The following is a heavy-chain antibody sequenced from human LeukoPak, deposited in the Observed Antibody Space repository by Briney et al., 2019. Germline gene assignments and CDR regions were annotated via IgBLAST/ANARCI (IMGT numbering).Heavy chain of an antibody. CDR2: IYYSGST. D-gene: IGHD6-13*01. V-gene: IGHV4-39*07. CDR1: GGSISSSSYY. CDR3: ARVTGYMTEDYFDY. Sequence: SETLSLTCTVSGGSISSSSYYWGWIRRPPGKGLEWIGSIYYSGSTNYNPSLKSRVTISVDTSKNQFSLRLSSVTAADTAVYYCARVTGYMTEDYFDYWGQGTLITVSS. J-gene: IGHJ4*02.